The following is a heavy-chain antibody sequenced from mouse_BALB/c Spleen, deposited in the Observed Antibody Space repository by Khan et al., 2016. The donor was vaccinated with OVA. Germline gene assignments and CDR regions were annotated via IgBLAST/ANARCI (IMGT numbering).Heavy chain of an antibody. J-gene: IGHJ4*01. Sequence: QVQLKESGPGLVAPSQSLSITCNVSGFSLSRYNIHWVRQPPGKGLEWLGMIWGGGGTDYNSSLKSRPSISKDNSKSQVFLKMSSLQTDDTAMYYCARAYYRYDGYYAMDYWGQGTSVTVSS. CDR1: GFSLSRYN. V-gene: IGHV2-6-4*01. D-gene: IGHD2-14*01. CDR2: IWGGGGT. CDR3: ARAYYRYDGYYAMDY.